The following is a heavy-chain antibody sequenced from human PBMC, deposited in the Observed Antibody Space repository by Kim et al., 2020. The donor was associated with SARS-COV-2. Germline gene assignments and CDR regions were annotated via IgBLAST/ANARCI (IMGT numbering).Heavy chain of an antibody. V-gene: IGHV4-61*01. D-gene: IGHD3-16*01. CDR1: GGSVSSGSYY. J-gene: IGHJ6*02. CDR3: AREGARNMDV. CDR2: IYYSGST. Sequence: SETLSLTCTVSGGSVSSGSYYWSWIRQPPGKGLEWIGYIYYSGSTNYNPSLKSRVTISVDTSKNQFSLKLSSVTAADTAVYYWAREGARNMDVWGQGTTVTVSS.